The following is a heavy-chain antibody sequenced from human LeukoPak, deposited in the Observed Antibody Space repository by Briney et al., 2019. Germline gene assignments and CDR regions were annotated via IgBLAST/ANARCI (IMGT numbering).Heavy chain of an antibody. CDR2: ISSSSNTI. J-gene: IGHJ4*02. Sequence: PGGSLRLSCAASGFTFSTYSMNWVRQAPGKGLEWVSYISSSSNTIYYADSVKGRFTISRDNAKNTLYLQMNSLRVEDTAVYYCASVTTYCGGDCFFFDYWGQGTLVTVSS. CDR3: ASVTTYCGGDCFFFDY. V-gene: IGHV3-48*04. D-gene: IGHD2-21*02. CDR1: GFTFSTYS.